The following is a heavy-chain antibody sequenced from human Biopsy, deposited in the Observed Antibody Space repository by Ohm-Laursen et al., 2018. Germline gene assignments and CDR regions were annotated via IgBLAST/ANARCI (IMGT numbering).Heavy chain of an antibody. CDR3: TRGGYYYDSLTYYYWFDP. J-gene: IGHJ5*02. Sequence: SVKVSRKASGYTFTGYHVHWVRQAPGQGLEWMGWINAKTGDTNYAQKFQGRVTMTRDTSISTAYVDLSSLRSDDTAVYYCTRGGYYYDSLTYYYWFDPWGQGTLVTVSS. D-gene: IGHD3-22*01. CDR2: INAKTGDT. V-gene: IGHV1-2*02. CDR1: GYTFTGYH.